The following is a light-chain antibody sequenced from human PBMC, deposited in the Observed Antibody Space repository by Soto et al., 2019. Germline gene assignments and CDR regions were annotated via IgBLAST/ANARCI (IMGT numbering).Light chain of an antibody. CDR3: QQLNSSPRA. Sequence: DIQLTQSPSFLSASVGDRVTITCRASQGINSYLAWYQEKPGKAPKLLIHAASILQSGVPSRFSGSGSGTEFTLTISSLQPEDFASDYCQQLNSSPRAYGQGTRLEIK. J-gene: IGKJ5*01. CDR2: AAS. V-gene: IGKV1-9*01. CDR1: QGINSY.